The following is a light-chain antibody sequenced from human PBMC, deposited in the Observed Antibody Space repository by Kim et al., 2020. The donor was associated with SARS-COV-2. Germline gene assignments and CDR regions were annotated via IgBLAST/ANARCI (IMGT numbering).Light chain of an antibody. Sequence: SYELTQPPSVSVSPGQTASITCSGDKLGDKFIWWYQQKPGQSPVLVIYQDRKRPSGIPERLSGSNSGNTATLTISGTQAMDEADYYCQAWDSSTAVFGGGTQLTVL. CDR2: QDR. CDR3: QAWDSSTAV. CDR1: KLGDKF. V-gene: IGLV3-1*01. J-gene: IGLJ3*02.